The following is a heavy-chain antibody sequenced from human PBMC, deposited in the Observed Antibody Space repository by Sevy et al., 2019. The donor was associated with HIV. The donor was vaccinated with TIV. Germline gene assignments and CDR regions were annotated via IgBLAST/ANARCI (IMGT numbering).Heavy chain of an antibody. Sequence: GGSLRLSCAASGFTFSDYYMSWIRQAPGKGLEWVSYISSSGSTIYYADSVKGPFTISRDNAKNSMYLQMNSLRAEDTAAYYCARALDYYGMDVWGQGTTVTVSS. V-gene: IGHV3-11*01. CDR2: ISSSGSTI. CDR3: ARALDYYGMDV. CDR1: GFTFSDYY. J-gene: IGHJ6*02.